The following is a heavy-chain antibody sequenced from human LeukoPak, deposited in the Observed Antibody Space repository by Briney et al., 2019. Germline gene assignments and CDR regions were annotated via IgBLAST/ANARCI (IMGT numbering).Heavy chain of an antibody. CDR2: IYTSGST. CDR3: AREGTSGGLNWLDP. V-gene: IGHV4-4*07. Sequence: SETLSLTCTVSGGSISSYYWSWIRQPAGKGLEWIGRIYTSGSTIYNPSLKSRVTMSVDTSKNQFSLRLSSVNAADTAVYFCAREGTSGGLNWLDPWGQGTLVTVSS. D-gene: IGHD3-10*01. CDR1: GGSISSYY. J-gene: IGHJ5*02.